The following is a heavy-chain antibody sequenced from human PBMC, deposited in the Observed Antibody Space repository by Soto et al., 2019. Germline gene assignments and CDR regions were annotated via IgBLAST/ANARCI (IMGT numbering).Heavy chain of an antibody. CDR1: GYTFTSYY. D-gene: IGHD1-1*01. CDR2: INPSGGST. J-gene: IGHJ4*02. CDR3: AKPRNWNVDGDYYFDY. Sequence: ASVKVSCKASGYTFTSYYMHWVRQAPGQGLEWMGIINPSGGSTSDAQMFQGRVTMTRDTSTSTVYMELSSLRSEDTAVYYCAKPRNWNVDGDYYFDYWGQGTLVTVSS. V-gene: IGHV1-46*01.